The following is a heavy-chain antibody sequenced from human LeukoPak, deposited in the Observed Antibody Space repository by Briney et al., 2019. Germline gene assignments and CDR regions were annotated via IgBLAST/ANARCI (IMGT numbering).Heavy chain of an antibody. V-gene: IGHV4-30-4*01. D-gene: IGHD2-2*01. CDR1: GVSITGNNQF. J-gene: IGHJ5*01. Sequence: SETLSLTCTVSGVSITGNNQFWSWIRQPPGKGLEWIGYIDYSGTTYYNPSPKGRVNMSRDTSKTQFSLNLNSVTAADTAFYYCGGGLGYCSSTRCPPDSWGQGTLVTVSS. CDR2: IDYSGTT. CDR3: GGGLGYCSSTRCPPDS.